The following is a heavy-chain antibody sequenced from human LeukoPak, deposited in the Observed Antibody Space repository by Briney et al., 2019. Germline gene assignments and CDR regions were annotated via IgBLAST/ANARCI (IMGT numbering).Heavy chain of an antibody. CDR2: ISGGGSRT. Sequence: GGSLRLSCAASGFTFSSHHMSWVRQAPGKGLEWVSAISGGGSRTYYADAVKGRFTISRDKSNSTLYLQMNSLRAEDTALYYCAKTGDYFDSSDYYRPDVFDSWGQGTMVTVSS. CDR3: AKTGDYFDSSDYYRPDVFDS. CDR1: GFTFSSHH. V-gene: IGHV3-23*01. J-gene: IGHJ3*02. D-gene: IGHD3-22*01.